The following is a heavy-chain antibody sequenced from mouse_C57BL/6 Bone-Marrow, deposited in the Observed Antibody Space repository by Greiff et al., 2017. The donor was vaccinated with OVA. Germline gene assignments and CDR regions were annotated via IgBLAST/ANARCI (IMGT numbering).Heavy chain of an antibody. Sequence: QVQLQQPGAELVKPGASVKLSCKASGYTFTSYWMHWVKQRPGQGLEWIGMIHPNSGSTNYNEKFKSKATLTVDKSSSTAYMQLSSLTSEDSAVYYCARQGLRPAWCAYWGQGTLVTVSA. D-gene: IGHD1-2*01. J-gene: IGHJ3*01. CDR2: IHPNSGST. CDR3: ARQGLRPAWCAY. CDR1: GYTFTSYW. V-gene: IGHV1-64*01.